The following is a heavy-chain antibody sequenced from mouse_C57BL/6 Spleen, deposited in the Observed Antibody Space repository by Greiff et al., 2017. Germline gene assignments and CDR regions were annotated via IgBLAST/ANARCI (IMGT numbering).Heavy chain of an antibody. CDR2: IYPGDGDT. CDR1: GYAFSSSW. CDR3: ARENYYAMDY. J-gene: IGHJ4*01. V-gene: IGHV1-82*01. Sequence: QVKLQQSGPELVKPGASVKISCKASGYAFSSSWMNWVKQRPGKGLEWIGRIYPGDGDTNYNGKFKGKATLTADKSSSTAYMQLSSLTSEDSAVYFCARENYYAMDYWGQGTSVTVSS.